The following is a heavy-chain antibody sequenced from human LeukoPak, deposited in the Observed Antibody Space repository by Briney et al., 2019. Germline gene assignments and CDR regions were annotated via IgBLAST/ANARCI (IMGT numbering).Heavy chain of an antibody. D-gene: IGHD5-18*01. V-gene: IGHV3-9*01. CDR1: GFTFDDYA. J-gene: IGHJ4*02. CDR3: ARGGPRDGYDY. Sequence: QPGRSLRLSCAASGFTFDDYAMHWVRQAPGKGLEWVSGISWNSGSIGYADSVKGRFTISRDNAKNSLYLQMNSLRAEDTAVYYCARGGPRDGYDYWGQGTLVTVSS. CDR2: ISWNSGSI.